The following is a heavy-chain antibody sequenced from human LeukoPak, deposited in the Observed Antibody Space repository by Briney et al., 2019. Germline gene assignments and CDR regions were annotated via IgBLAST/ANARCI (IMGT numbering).Heavy chain of an antibody. Sequence: SETLSLTCTVSGGSISSYYWSWIRQPPGKGLEWIGYIYYSGSTNYNPSLKSRVTISVDTSKNQFSLKLISVTAADTAVYYCARGPPYIVVVTAIGFFDYWGQGTLVTVSS. CDR3: ARGPPYIVVVTAIGFFDY. J-gene: IGHJ4*02. D-gene: IGHD2-21*02. CDR1: GGSISSYY. CDR2: IYYSGST. V-gene: IGHV4-59*12.